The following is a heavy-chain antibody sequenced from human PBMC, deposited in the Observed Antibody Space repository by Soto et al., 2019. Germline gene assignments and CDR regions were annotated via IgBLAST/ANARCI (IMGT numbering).Heavy chain of an antibody. CDR3: ARTLGGAAGNLDWFDP. J-gene: IGHJ5*02. CDR2: INPNSGGT. CDR1: GYTFTGYY. V-gene: IGHV1-2*02. Sequence: ASVKVSCKASGYTFTGYYMHWVRQAPGQGLEWMGWINPNSGGTNYAQKFQGRVTMTRDTSISTAYMELSRLRSDDTAVYYCARTLGGAAGNLDWFDPWGQGTLVNVSS. D-gene: IGHD6-13*01.